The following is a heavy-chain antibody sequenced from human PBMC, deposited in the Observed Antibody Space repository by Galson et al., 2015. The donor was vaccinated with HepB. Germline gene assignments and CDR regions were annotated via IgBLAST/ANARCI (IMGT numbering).Heavy chain of an antibody. CDR1: GFTFSSYA. D-gene: IGHD3-3*01. V-gene: IGHV3-23*01. CDR2: ISGSGGST. CDR3: AKDPGYDFWSGYSKPDY. Sequence: LRLSCAASGFTFSSYAMSWVRQAPGKGLEWVSAISGSGGSTYYADSVKGRFTISRDNSKNTLYLQMNSLRAEDTAVYYCAKDPGYDFWSGYSKPDYWGQGTLVTVSS. J-gene: IGHJ4*02.